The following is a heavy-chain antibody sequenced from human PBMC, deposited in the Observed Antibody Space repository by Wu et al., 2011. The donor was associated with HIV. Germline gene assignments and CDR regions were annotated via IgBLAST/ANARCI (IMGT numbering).Heavy chain of an antibody. CDR2: IIPIFGTA. J-gene: IGHJ6*03. V-gene: IGHV1-69*06. CDR3: ARDIPYYYDSSGYSPGYMDV. D-gene: IGHD3-22*01. Sequence: RQAPGQGLEWMGGIIPIFGTASYAQKFQGRVTITADKSTSTAYMELSSLRSEDTAVYYCARDIPYYYDSSGYSPGYMDVWGKGTTVTVSS.